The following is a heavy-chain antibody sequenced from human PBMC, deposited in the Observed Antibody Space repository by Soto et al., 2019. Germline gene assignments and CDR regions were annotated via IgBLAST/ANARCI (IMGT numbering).Heavy chain of an antibody. CDR1: GVSISSSSYY. Sequence: QLQLQESGPGLVKPSETLSLTCTVSGVSISSSSYYWGWIRQSPGKGLEWIANVYYSGSTYYNPSLRSRVTGSVDLSKNEFSMKLSSVTAADTAVYYCARQWSPRRSVAGGVDYWGQGALVAVSS. CDR2: VYYSGST. V-gene: IGHV4-39*01. CDR3: ARQWSPRRSVAGGVDY. D-gene: IGHD2-8*02. J-gene: IGHJ4*02.